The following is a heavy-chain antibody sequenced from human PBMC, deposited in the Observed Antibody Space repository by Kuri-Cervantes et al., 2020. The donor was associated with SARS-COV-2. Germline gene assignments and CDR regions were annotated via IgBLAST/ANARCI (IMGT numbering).Heavy chain of an antibody. D-gene: IGHD2-8*02. J-gene: IGHJ4*02. CDR1: GFTFSSYG. Sequence: GGSLRLSCAASGFTFSSYGMHWARQAPGKGLEWVALIHYDGTNTYYAVSVRGRFTISRDNLNNILYLHMNSLRTEDTAVYFCAKDLRTPGAGPDYWGQGTLVTVSS. V-gene: IGHV3-30*02. CDR2: IHYDGTNT. CDR3: AKDLRTPGAGPDY.